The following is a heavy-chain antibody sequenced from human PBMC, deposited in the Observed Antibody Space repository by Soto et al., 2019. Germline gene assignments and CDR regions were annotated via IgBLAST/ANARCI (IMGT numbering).Heavy chain of an antibody. V-gene: IGHV3-30*19. CDR3: ARWGTTGGLVV. Sequence: QVQLVESGGGVVQPGTSLRLSCVGSGFTFRSYVIHWVRQAPGKALEWVALTSYDGSNKYYDVSVKGRFPISRDNSRNTVDLQMDSLRLEDTAIYYCARWGTTGGLVVWGQGTLVSVSS. CDR1: GFTFRSYV. D-gene: IGHD2-15*01. CDR2: TSYDGSNK. J-gene: IGHJ4*02.